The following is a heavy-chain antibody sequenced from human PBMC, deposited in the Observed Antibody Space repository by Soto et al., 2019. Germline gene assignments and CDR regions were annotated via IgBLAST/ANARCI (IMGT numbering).Heavy chain of an antibody. J-gene: IGHJ3*02. CDR3: AKTLYDSSGYYYNDAFDI. CDR2: IYYSGST. CDR1: GGSISSSSYY. D-gene: IGHD3-22*01. V-gene: IGHV4-39*01. Sequence: SETLSLTCTVSGGSISSSSYYWGWIRQPPGKGLEWIGSIYYSGSTYYNPSLKSRVTISVDTSKNQFSLKLSSVTAADTAVYYFAKTLYDSSGYYYNDAFDIWGQGKRVTVSS.